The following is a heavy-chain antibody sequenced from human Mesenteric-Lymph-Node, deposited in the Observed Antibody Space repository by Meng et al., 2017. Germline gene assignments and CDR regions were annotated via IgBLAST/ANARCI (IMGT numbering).Heavy chain of an antibody. Sequence: GESLKISCAASGFTFSSYAMSWVRQAPGKGLEWVSAISGSGGSTYYADSVKGRFTISRDNSKNTLYLQMNSLRAEDTAVYYCAKDRDCSGGSCYSAFDYWGQGTLVTVSS. J-gene: IGHJ4*02. D-gene: IGHD2-15*01. CDR1: GFTFSSYA. CDR2: ISGSGGST. V-gene: IGHV3-23*01. CDR3: AKDRDCSGGSCYSAFDY.